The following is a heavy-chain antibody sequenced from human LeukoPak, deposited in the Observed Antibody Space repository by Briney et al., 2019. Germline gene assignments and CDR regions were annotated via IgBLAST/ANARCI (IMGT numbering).Heavy chain of an antibody. CDR2: SGGSGRRK. J-gene: IGHJ4*02. D-gene: IGHD3-22*01. V-gene: IGHV3-23*01. CDR1: GFTFPRHA. Sequence: GGSLRLSCAASGFTFPRHAMSWVRQAPGKGLEWVASSGGSGRRKHYADSVKGRFTISRDNSQNTVYLHMNSLRADDTAVYYCAQEHFDTSGYYSRFDNWGQGILVTVSS. CDR3: AQEHFDTSGYYSRFDN.